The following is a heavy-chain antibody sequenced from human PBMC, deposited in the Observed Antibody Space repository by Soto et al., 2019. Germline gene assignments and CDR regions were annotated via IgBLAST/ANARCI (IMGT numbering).Heavy chain of an antibody. CDR1: GYTFNRYA. D-gene: IGHD3-22*01. V-gene: IGHV1-18*01. Sequence: QVQLVQSGAEVKKPGASVKVSCKASGYTFNRYAISWVRQAPGQGLEWMGWISAYNGNTNYAQKLQGRGTMTTDTSTSTAYMELRSLRSDDTAVYYCARLYYYDSSGYYYVEDFWGQGTLVTFSS. J-gene: IGHJ4*02. CDR3: ARLYYYDSSGYYYVEDF. CDR2: ISAYNGNT.